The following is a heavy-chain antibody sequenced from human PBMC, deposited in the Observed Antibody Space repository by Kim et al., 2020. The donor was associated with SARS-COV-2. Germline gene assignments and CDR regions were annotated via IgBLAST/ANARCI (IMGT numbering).Heavy chain of an antibody. CDR3: AKDLSGSSKTIY. J-gene: IGHJ4*02. CDR1: GFTFSSYG. V-gene: IGHV3-30*18. Sequence: GGSLRLSCAASGFTFSSYGMHWVRQAPGKGLEWVAVISYDGSNKYYADSVKGRFTISRDNSKNTLYLQMNSLRAEDTAVYYCAKDLSGSSKTIYWGQGTLVTVSS. D-gene: IGHD6-6*01. CDR2: ISYDGSNK.